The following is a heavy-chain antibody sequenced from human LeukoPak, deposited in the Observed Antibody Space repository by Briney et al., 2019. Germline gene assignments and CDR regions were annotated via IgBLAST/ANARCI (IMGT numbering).Heavy chain of an antibody. Sequence: SETLSLTCAVSGYSISSGNYWGWIRQPPGKGLEWIGNIHHSGNTHYNPSLKSRVTVSVDTSKNQFSLNLSSVTAADTAVYYCARLVDGVYFDFWGQGTLVTVSS. CDR3: ARLVDGVYFDF. V-gene: IGHV4-38-2*01. D-gene: IGHD3-9*01. CDR2: IHHSGNT. J-gene: IGHJ4*02. CDR1: GYSISSGNY.